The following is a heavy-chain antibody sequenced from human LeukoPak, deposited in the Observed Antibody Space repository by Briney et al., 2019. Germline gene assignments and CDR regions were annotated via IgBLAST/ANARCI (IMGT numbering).Heavy chain of an antibody. Sequence: GASVKVSCKASGGTFSSYAISWVRQAPGQGLEWMGGIIPIFGTANYAQKFQGRVTITTDESTSTAYMELSSLRSEDTAVYYCARDRTKRNDAFDIWGQGTMVTVSS. J-gene: IGHJ3*02. CDR1: GGTFSSYA. D-gene: IGHD3-3*01. V-gene: IGHV1-69*05. CDR3: ARDRTKRNDAFDI. CDR2: IIPIFGTA.